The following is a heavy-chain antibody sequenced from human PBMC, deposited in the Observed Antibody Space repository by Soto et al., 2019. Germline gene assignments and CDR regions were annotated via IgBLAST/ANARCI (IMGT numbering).Heavy chain of an antibody. CDR2: ISAYNGNT. D-gene: IGHD3-9*01. CDR3: ARAVLRYFDWLSYFDY. CDR1: GYTFTSYG. Sequence: QVQLVQSGAEVKKPGASVKASCKASGYTFTSYGIIWVRQAPGQGLEWMGWISAYNGNTNYAQKLQGRVTMTTDTSTSTAYMELRSLRSDDTAVYYCARAVLRYFDWLSYFDYWGQGTLVTVSS. J-gene: IGHJ4*02. V-gene: IGHV1-18*01.